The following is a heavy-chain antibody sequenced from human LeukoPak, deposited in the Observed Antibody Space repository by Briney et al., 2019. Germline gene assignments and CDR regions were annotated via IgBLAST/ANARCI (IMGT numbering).Heavy chain of an antibody. CDR3: ARDTYTTVTAMDV. V-gene: IGHV1-18*01. J-gene: IGHJ6*03. Sequence: ASVKVSCKASGYTFTGYGISWVRQAPGQGLEWMGWISAFNGYTDYPQNFQGRVTLTTDTSTSTAYMELRSLRSDDTAVYYCARDTYTTVTAMDVWGKGTTVTVSS. D-gene: IGHD4-17*01. CDR1: GYTFTGYG. CDR2: ISAFNGYT.